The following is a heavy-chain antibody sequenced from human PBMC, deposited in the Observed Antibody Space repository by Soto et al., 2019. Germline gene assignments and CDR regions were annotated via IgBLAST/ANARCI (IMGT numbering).Heavy chain of an antibody. CDR1: GGSISSGDYY. Sequence: SETLSLTCTVSGGSISSGDYYWSWIRQPPGKGLEWIGFIYYRGNTNYNPSLRSRLIISVDTSKNQFSLKLNSVTAADTAIYYCARGPSLYCSGGSCSPFDYWGQGAMVTVYS. CDR2: IYYRGNT. V-gene: IGHV4-30-4*01. J-gene: IGHJ4*02. D-gene: IGHD2-15*01. CDR3: ARGPSLYCSGGSCSPFDY.